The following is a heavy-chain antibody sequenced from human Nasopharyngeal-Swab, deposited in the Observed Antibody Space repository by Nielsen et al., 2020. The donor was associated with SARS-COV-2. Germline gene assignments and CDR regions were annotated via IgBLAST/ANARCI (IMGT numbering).Heavy chain of an antibody. J-gene: IGHJ6*02. CDR3: ARDTIFGLALYYYYGLGV. Sequence: SSVNVSCKVSRGTFKNYAISWVRQAPGQGLEWMGGINPNFGTTNYAHKFQDRAKITADQSTRTAYMELSSLRSDDTAVYYCARDTIFGLALYYYYGLGVWGQGTTVTVSS. CDR1: RGTFKNYA. D-gene: IGHD3-3*01. V-gene: IGHV1-69*13. CDR2: INPNFGTT.